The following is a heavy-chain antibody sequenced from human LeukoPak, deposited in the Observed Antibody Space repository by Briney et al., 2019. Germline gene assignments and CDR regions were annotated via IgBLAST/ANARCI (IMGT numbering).Heavy chain of an antibody. V-gene: IGHV4-38-2*01. CDR3: ARGYYGSGSYYKGNYFDY. J-gene: IGHJ4*02. CDR1: GYSISTGYN. CDR2: ISHSGST. D-gene: IGHD3-10*01. Sequence: PSETLSLTCAVSGYSISTGYNWGWIRQSPGKGLEWIGSISHSGSTYYNPSLKSRVTISLDTPNNEFSLSLTSVTAADPALYFCARGYYGSGSYYKGNYFDYWGQGTLVTVSS.